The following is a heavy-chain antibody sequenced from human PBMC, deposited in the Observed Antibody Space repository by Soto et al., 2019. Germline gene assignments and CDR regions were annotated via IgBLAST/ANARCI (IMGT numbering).Heavy chain of an antibody. CDR2: IYHSGST. CDR1: GGPISSGGYS. V-gene: IGHV4-30-2*01. J-gene: IGHJ4*02. Sequence: PSETLSLTCAVSGGPISSGGYSWSWIRQPPGKGLEWIGYIYHSGSTNYNPSLKSRVTISVDKSKNQFSLKLSSVTAADTAVYYCARDLGYYYDSSGYHDYWGQGTLVTVSS. D-gene: IGHD3-22*01. CDR3: ARDLGYYYDSSGYHDY.